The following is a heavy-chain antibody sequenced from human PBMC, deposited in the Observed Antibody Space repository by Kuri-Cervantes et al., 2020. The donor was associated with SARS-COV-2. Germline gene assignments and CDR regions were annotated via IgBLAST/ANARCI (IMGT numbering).Heavy chain of an antibody. CDR1: GFTVSSNY. D-gene: IGHD1-7*01. J-gene: IGHJ3*02. CDR3: AKVENYGNAFDI. CDR2: IYSGGST. V-gene: IGHV3-53*01. Sequence: LSLTCAASGFTVSSNYMSWVRQAPGKGLEWVSVIYSGGSTYYADSVKGRFTISRDNSKNTLYLQMNSLRAEDTAVYYCAKVENYGNAFDIWGQGTMVTVSS.